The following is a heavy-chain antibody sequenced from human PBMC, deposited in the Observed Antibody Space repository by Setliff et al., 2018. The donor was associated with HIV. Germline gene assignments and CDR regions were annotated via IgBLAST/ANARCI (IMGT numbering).Heavy chain of an antibody. CDR3: ARVGAEWGYCYGMDV. CDR1: GGSISSGSYY. V-gene: IGHV4-61*02. Sequence: PSETLSLTCTVSGGSISSGSYYWSWIRQPAGKGLEWIGRIYTSGSTNYNPSLKSRVTISVDTSKNQFSLKLSSVTAADTAVYYCARVGAEWGYCYGMDVWGQGTTVTVSS. D-gene: IGHD3-3*01. CDR2: IYTSGST. J-gene: IGHJ6*02.